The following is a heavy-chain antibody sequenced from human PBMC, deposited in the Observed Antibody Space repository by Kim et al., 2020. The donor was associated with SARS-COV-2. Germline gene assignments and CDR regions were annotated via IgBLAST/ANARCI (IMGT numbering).Heavy chain of an antibody. CDR1: GGTFSSYA. CDR3: ARRYNWNGDAFDI. Sequence: SVKVSCKASGGTFSSYAISWVRQAPGQGLEWMGGIIPIFGTANYAQKFQGRVTITADESTSTAYMELSSLRSEDTAVYYCARRYNWNGDAFDIWGQGTMVTVSS. D-gene: IGHD1-20*01. J-gene: IGHJ3*02. CDR2: IIPIFGTA. V-gene: IGHV1-69*13.